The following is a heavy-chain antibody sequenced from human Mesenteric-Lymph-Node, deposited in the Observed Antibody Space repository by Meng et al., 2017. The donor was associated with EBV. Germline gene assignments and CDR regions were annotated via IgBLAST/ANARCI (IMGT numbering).Heavy chain of an antibody. Sequence: QITLTDSGPTLVKPTQTLGLTCTFSGFSLSTSGVGVGWFRQPPGKAPEWLALIFWDDDKRYSPSLRSRLAITKDTSKNQVVLTMTNMDPVDTATYSCARKNWNDRFDPWGQGTLVTVSS. J-gene: IGHJ5*02. D-gene: IGHD1-1*01. CDR3: ARKNWNDRFDP. CDR2: IFWDDDK. CDR1: GFSLSTSGVG. V-gene: IGHV2-5*02.